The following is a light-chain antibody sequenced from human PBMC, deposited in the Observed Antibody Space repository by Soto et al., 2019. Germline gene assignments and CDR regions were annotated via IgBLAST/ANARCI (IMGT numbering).Light chain of an antibody. J-gene: IGLJ2*01. Sequence: QLVLTQSPSASASQGASVKLTCTLSSGHSSFAIAWHQQQPEKGPRYLMNINSDGSHTKGDGIPDRFSGSGSGAERYLTISSLQSEDEAEYYCQTWGTGIVFGGGTKLTVL. CDR2: INSDGSH. V-gene: IGLV4-69*01. CDR3: QTWGTGIV. CDR1: SGHSSFA.